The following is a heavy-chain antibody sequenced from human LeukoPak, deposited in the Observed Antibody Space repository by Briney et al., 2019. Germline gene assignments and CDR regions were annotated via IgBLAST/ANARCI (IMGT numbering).Heavy chain of an antibody. Sequence: SETLSLTCAVYGGSFSGYYWGWIRQPPGKGLEWIGSIYYSGSTYYNPSLKSRVTISVDTSKNQFSLKLSSVTAADTAVYYCARLTVDYYYYGMDVWGQGTTVTVSS. J-gene: IGHJ6*02. D-gene: IGHD2-8*02. CDR2: IYYSGST. V-gene: IGHV4-39*01. CDR3: ARLTVDYYYYGMDV. CDR1: GGSFSGYY.